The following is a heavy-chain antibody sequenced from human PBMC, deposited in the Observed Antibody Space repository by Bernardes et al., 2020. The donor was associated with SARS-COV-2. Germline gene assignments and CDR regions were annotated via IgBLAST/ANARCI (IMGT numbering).Heavy chain of an antibody. Sequence: SVKVSCKASGYTFTSYGISWVRQAPGQGLEWMGWISAYNGNTNYAQKLQGRVTMTTDTSTSTAYMELRSLRSDDTAVYYCARDRVVVAAATHPNYYYYGMDVWGQGTTVTVSS. D-gene: IGHD2-15*01. CDR2: ISAYNGNT. V-gene: IGHV1-18*01. CDR1: GYTFTSYG. CDR3: ARDRVVVAAATHPNYYYYGMDV. J-gene: IGHJ6*02.